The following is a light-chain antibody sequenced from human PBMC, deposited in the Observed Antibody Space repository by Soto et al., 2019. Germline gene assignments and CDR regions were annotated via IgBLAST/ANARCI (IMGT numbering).Light chain of an antibody. CDR3: QDYNCPLHVT. J-gene: IGKJ1*01. CDR2: DAS. CDR1: QGLSNY. V-gene: IGKV1-27*01. Sequence: DIETTQSPSSLSAALGDRVTITCRATQGLSNYVAWYQQKPGKAPDLLIYDASTLQSGVPSRFSGGVSGTDVTLTISSLQPEDVATYYCQDYNCPLHVTFGQGTKVEIK.